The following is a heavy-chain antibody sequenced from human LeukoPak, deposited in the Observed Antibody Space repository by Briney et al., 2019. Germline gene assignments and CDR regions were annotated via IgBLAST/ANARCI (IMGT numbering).Heavy chain of an antibody. Sequence: GESLKISCKGSGYSFTTYWMGWVRQMPGRGLEWKGIIYPGDSDTRYSPSFQGQVTISADKSISTAYLQWSSLKASDTAMYYCAYHSSSPQWAFDLWGQGRMATVSS. CDR1: GYSFTTYW. D-gene: IGHD6-6*01. J-gene: IGHJ3*01. CDR3: AYHSSSPQWAFDL. CDR2: IYPGDSDT. V-gene: IGHV5-51*01.